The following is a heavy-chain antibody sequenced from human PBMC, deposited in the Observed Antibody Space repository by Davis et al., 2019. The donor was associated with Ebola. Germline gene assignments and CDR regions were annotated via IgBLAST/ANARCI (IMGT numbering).Heavy chain of an antibody. CDR2: IYYSGST. V-gene: IGHV4-30-4*01. J-gene: IGHJ4*02. Sequence: YWSWIRQPPGKGLEWIGYIYYSGSTYYNPSLKSRVTISVDTSKNQFSLKLSSVTAADTAVYYCARHQGSNRILYWWFIDYWGQGTLVTVSS. CDR3: ARHQGSNRILYWWFIDY. D-gene: IGHD2-8*02. CDR1: Y.